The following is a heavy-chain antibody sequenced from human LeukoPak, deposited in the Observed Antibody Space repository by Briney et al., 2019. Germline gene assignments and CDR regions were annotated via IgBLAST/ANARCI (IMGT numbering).Heavy chain of an antibody. Sequence: GSSVKVSCKASGGTSSSYAISWVRQAPGQGLEWMGRIIPILGIANYAQKFQGRVTITADKSTSTAYMELSSLRSEDTAVYYCACGNYDFWSGYYMMGPVDEYWGQGTLVTVSS. CDR1: GGTSSSYA. CDR2: IIPILGIA. D-gene: IGHD3-3*01. V-gene: IGHV1-69*04. J-gene: IGHJ4*02. CDR3: ACGNYDFWSGYYMMGPVDEY.